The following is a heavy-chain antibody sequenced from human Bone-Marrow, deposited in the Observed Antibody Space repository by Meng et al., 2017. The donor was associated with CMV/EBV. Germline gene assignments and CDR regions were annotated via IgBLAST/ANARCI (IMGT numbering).Heavy chain of an antibody. CDR1: GFTFRNYA. V-gene: IGHV3-23*01. CDR2: ITDSGGDT. J-gene: IGHJ4*02. D-gene: IGHD2-15*01. Sequence: GESLKISCGGSGFTFRNYAMSWVRQAPGKGLEWVSAITDSGGDTYHADSVKGRFTISRDNSKNTLSLQMNSLRVEDTAVYYCAKGSAASRPYYFNYWGQGTLVTVSS. CDR3: AKGSAASRPYYFNY.